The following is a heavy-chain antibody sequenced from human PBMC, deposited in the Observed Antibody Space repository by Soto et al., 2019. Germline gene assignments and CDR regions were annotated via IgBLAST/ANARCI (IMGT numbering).Heavy chain of an antibody. J-gene: IGHJ6*03. CDR3: VREYCTGGNCPGWYYADV. V-gene: IGHV3-13*01. CDR1: GFTFSKYD. Sequence: EVQLVESGGGLVQPGGSLRLSCAASGFTFSKYDMHWVRQAAGKGLEWVSAIGVLGDTYYPDSVKGRFTISRENAKNSLYLQMNSLRAGDTGVYYCVREYCTGGNCPGWYYADVWGRGTTVTVSS. D-gene: IGHD2-15*01. CDR2: IGVLGDT.